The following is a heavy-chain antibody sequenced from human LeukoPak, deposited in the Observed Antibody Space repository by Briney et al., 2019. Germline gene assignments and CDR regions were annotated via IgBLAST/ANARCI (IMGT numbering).Heavy chain of an antibody. Sequence: VASVKASCKASGYTFTSYGISWVRQAPGQGLEWMGWISAYNGNTNYAQKLQGRVTMTTDTSTSTAYMELRSLRSDDTAVYYCARGCQYQLLIFLYYYMDVWGKGTTVTISS. V-gene: IGHV1-18*01. D-gene: IGHD2-2*01. CDR1: GYTFTSYG. CDR2: ISAYNGNT. CDR3: ARGCQYQLLIFLYYYMDV. J-gene: IGHJ6*03.